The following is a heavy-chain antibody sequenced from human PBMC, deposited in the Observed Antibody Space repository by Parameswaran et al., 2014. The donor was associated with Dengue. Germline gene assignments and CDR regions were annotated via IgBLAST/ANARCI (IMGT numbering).Heavy chain of an antibody. J-gene: IGHJ6*01. CDR2: INPKTDGT. V-gene: IGHV1-2*02. D-gene: IGHD3-3*01. Sequence: WVRQAPGQGLEWMGWINPKTDGTNYVQKFQGRVTMTRDTSINTAYMELRRLRSDDTAEYFCARDLTTDDFWSGYSGYGMDVWGPGDHGHRLL. CDR3: ARDLTTDDFWSGYSGYGMDV.